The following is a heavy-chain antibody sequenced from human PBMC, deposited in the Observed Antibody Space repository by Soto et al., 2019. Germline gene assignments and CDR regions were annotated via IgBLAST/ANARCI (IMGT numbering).Heavy chain of an antibody. V-gene: IGHV4-34*01. CDR2: INHSGST. CDR3: ARYTPWVGGVGFDY. CDR1: GGSFSGYY. Sequence: SETLSLTCAVYGGSFSGYYWSWIRQPPGKGLEWIGEINHSGSTNYNPSLKSRVTISVDTSKNQFSLKLSSVTAADTAVYYCARYTPWVGGVGFDYWGQGTLVTVSS. D-gene: IGHD3-16*01. J-gene: IGHJ4*02.